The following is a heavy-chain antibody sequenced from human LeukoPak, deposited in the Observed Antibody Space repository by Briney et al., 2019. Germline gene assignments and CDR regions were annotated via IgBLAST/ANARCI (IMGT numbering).Heavy chain of an antibody. CDR3: ARAYDFPDY. J-gene: IGHJ4*02. D-gene: IGHD3-3*01. CDR2: ISDSGVTA. CDR1: GFTFSNYA. Sequence: GGSLRLSCAASGFTFSNYAMSWVRQAPGQGLDWVSAISDSGVTAYYADSVRGRFTISRDNSKSTLYLQMNSLRAEDTAVYYCARAYDFPDYWGQGTLVTVSS. V-gene: IGHV3-23*01.